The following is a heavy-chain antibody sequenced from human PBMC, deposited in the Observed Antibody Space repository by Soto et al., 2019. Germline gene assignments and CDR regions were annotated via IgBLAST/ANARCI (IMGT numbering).Heavy chain of an antibody. V-gene: IGHV3-21*01. Sequence: PGGSLRLSCAASGFTFSSYSMNWVRQAPGKGLEWVSSISSSSSYIYYADSVKGRFTISRDNAKNSLYLQMNSLRAEDTAVYYCARDQGSSWLLMVGYYYYGMDVWSQGTTVTVSS. J-gene: IGHJ6*02. CDR1: GFTFSSYS. CDR2: ISSSSSYI. D-gene: IGHD6-13*01. CDR3: ARDQGSSWLLMVGYYYYGMDV.